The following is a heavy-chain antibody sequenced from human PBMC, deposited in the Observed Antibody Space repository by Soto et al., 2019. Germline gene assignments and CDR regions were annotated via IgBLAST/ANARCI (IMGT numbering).Heavy chain of an antibody. J-gene: IGHJ3*02. Sequence: PGGSLRLSCAASGFTFSSYGMHWVRQAPGKGLEWVAVIWYDGSNKYYADSVKGRFTISRDNSKNTLYLQMNSLKTEDTAVYYCTSVVVPAAMGAFDIWGQGTMVTVSS. D-gene: IGHD2-2*01. CDR2: IWYDGSNK. CDR1: GFTFSSYG. V-gene: IGHV3-33*01. CDR3: TSVVVPAAMGAFDI.